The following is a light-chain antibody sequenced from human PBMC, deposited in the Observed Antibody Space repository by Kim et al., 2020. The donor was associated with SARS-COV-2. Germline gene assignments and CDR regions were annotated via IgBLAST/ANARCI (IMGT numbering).Light chain of an antibody. Sequence: TLALTPGENATLSCRASQTVRTSFAWYQQKPGQAPRLLIYDTSNRATGIPAKFSGSGSGTDFTLTISSLEPADSAVYYCQQRANWLFGQGTKLEI. V-gene: IGKV3-11*01. CDR2: DTS. CDR3: QQRANWL. CDR1: QTVRTS. J-gene: IGKJ2*01.